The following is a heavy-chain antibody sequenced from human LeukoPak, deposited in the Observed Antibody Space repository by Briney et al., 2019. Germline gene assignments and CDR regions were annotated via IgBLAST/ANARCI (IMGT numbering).Heavy chain of an antibody. V-gene: IGHV3-7*03. CDR3: AREGLLWFGELSPNWFDP. D-gene: IGHD3-10*01. J-gene: IGHJ5*02. CDR1: GFTFSSYW. CDR2: IKQDGSGK. Sequence: TGGSLRLSCAASGFTFSSYWMSWVRQAPGKGLEWVANIKQDGSGKYYVDSVKGRFAISRDNAKNSLYLQMNSLRAEDTALYYCAREGLLWFGELSPNWFDPWGQGTLVTVSS.